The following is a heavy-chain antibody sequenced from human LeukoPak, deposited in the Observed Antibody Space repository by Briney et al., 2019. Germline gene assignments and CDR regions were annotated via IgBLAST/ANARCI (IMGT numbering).Heavy chain of an antibody. J-gene: IGHJ4*02. Sequence: GSLRLSCAASGFTFSSYAMGWVRQAPGKGLEWVSAISGSGGSTYYADSVKGRFTISRDNSKNTLYLQMNSLRAEDTAVYYCAKGYCSGGSCCGDYWGQGTLVTVSS. CDR2: ISGSGGST. V-gene: IGHV3-23*01. CDR1: GFTFSSYA. D-gene: IGHD2-15*01. CDR3: AKGYCSGGSCCGDY.